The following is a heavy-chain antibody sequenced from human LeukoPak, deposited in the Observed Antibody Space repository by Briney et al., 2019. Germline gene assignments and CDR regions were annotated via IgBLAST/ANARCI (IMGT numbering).Heavy chain of an antibody. Sequence: GGSLRLSCAASVFTFSSYSMNWVRQAPGKGLEWVSSISGASAYIYYADSVKGRFTISRDNAKNSLFLQMSSVRAEDPSVFYLGREYRSCWYSGDWGQVALVTVAS. CDR1: VFTFSSYS. D-gene: IGHD6-19*01. CDR3: GREYRSCWYSGD. J-gene: IGHJ4*02. V-gene: IGHV3-21*01. CDR2: ISGASAYI.